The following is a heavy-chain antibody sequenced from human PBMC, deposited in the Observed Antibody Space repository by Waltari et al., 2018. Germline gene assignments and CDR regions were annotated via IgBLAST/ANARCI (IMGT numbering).Heavy chain of an antibody. CDR2: IYHSGST. CDR3: ARVKEQQLVLGNWFDP. J-gene: IGHJ5*02. D-gene: IGHD6-13*01. V-gene: IGHV4-38-2*01. CDR1: GYSISSGSY. Sequence: QVQLQESGPGLVKPSETLSLTCAVSGYSISSGSYWGWIRQPPGKGLEWIGSIYHSGSTYYNPSLKSRVTISVDTSKNQFSLKLSSVTAADTAVYYCARVKEQQLVLGNWFDPWGQGTLVTVSS.